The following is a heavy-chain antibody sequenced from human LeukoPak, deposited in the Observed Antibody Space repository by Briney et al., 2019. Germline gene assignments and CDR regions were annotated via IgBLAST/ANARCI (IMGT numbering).Heavy chain of an antibody. Sequence: GESLKISCKGSGYSFTSYWIGWVRQMPGKGLEWMGIIYPGDSDTRYSPSFQGQVTISADKSISTTYLQWSSLKASDTAMYYCARSLRYFDWLLPDGDAFDIWGQGTMVTVSS. CDR1: GYSFTSYW. CDR2: IYPGDSDT. D-gene: IGHD3-9*01. V-gene: IGHV5-51*01. J-gene: IGHJ3*02. CDR3: ARSLRYFDWLLPDGDAFDI.